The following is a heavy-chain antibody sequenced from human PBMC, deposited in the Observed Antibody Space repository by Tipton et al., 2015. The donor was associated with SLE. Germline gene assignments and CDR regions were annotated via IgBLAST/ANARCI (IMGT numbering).Heavy chain of an antibody. Sequence: SLRLSCEASGFTFKTYGMHWVRQTPGKGLEWVAMLWYDGSHTFYADSVKGRFTISRDNSKNTLYLQMNSLRVEDTAVYYCAKDAGPPGIAPAGTPGDYWGQGTLVTVSS. CDR2: LWYDGSHT. J-gene: IGHJ4*02. D-gene: IGHD6-13*01. CDR1: GFTFKTYG. V-gene: IGHV3-33*06. CDR3: AKDAGPPGIAPAGTPGDY.